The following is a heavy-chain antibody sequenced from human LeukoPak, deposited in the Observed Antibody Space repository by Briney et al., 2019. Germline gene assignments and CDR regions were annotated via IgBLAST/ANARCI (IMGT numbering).Heavy chain of an antibody. Sequence: GRSLRLSCAASGFTFSSYAMHWVRQAPGKGLEWVSSISSSSSYIYYADSVKGRFTISRDNAKNSLYLQMNSLRAEDTAVYYCARDIAVAGSDYWGQGTLVTVSS. D-gene: IGHD6-19*01. V-gene: IGHV3-21*01. CDR2: ISSSSSYI. CDR3: ARDIAVAGSDY. J-gene: IGHJ4*02. CDR1: GFTFSSYA.